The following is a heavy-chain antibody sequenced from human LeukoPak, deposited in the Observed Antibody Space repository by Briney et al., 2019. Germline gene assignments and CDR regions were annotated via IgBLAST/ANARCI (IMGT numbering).Heavy chain of an antibody. V-gene: IGHV3-64*01. Sequence: PGGSLRLSCAASGFTFSSYAMHWVRQAPGKGLEYVSAISSNGGSTYYANSVKGRFTISRDNSKNTLYLQMGSLRAEDMAVYYCARGGGRGDYNERYYFDYWGQGTLVTVSS. CDR2: ISSNGGST. D-gene: IGHD3-22*01. CDR3: ARGGGRGDYNERYYFDY. J-gene: IGHJ4*02. CDR1: GFTFSSYA.